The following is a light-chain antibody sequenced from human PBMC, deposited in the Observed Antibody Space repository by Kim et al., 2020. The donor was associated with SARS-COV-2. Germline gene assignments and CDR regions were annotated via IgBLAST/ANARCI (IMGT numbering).Light chain of an antibody. Sequence: AIRMTQSPSSISASTGDRVTITCRASQGISTYLAWYQQKPGKAPKLLIYAASTLQSGVPSRFSGSGSGTDFTLTISCLQSEDFATYWCQQYYSYPTFGQGTRLEIK. CDR2: AAS. CDR1: QGISTY. J-gene: IGKJ5*01. V-gene: IGKV1-8*01. CDR3: QQYYSYPT.